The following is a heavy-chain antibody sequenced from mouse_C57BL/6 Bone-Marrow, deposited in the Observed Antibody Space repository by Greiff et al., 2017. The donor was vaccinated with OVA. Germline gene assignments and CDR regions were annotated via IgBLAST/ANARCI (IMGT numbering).Heavy chain of an antibody. CDR1: GFTFSSYG. V-gene: IGHV5-6*01. J-gene: IGHJ3*01. CDR2: ISSGGSYT. CDR3: ARQGGYYGWFAY. D-gene: IGHD2-3*01. Sequence: EVQGVESGGDLVKPGGSLKLSCAASGFTFSSYGMSWVRQTPDKRLEWVATISSGGSYTYYPDSVKGRFTISRDNAKNTLYLQMRSLKSEDTAMYYCARQGGYYGWFAYWGQGTLVTVSA.